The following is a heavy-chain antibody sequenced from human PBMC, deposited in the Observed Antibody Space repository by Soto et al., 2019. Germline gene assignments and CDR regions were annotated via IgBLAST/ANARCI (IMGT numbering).Heavy chain of an antibody. J-gene: IGHJ6*02. CDR1: GGTFSRYS. CDR3: ARPYDGGYSSNHHYYYALAV. V-gene: IGHV1-69*01. D-gene: IGHD3-22*01. CDR2: IVPIFRTT. Sequence: QVQLVQSGAEVKKPGSSVKVSCKISGGTFSRYSISWVRQAHGQGLEWMGGIVPIFRTTNYAQKFQDRATITTDEAATTAPMELSNLSSEDTAVYYCARPYDGGYSSNHHYYYALAVWGQGTAVTVSS.